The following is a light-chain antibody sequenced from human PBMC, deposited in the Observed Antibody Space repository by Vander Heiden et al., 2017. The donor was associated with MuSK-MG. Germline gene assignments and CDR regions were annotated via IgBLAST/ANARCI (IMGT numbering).Light chain of an antibody. CDR2: KAS. Sequence: CPSSLSESVGDRVTITCRASQSISSWLAWYQQKPGKAPKLLIYKASSLESGVPSRFSGSGSGTEFTLTISSLQPDDFATYYCQHENSSPYTFGQGTKLEIK. V-gene: IGKV1-5*03. CDR1: QSISSW. J-gene: IGKJ2*01. CDR3: QHENSSPYT.